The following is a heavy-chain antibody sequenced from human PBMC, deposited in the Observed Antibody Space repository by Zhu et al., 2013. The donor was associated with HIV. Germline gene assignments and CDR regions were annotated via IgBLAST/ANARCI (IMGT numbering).Heavy chain of an antibody. CDR1: GYDFRAYG. J-gene: IGHJ6*03. D-gene: IGHD2-2*01. Sequence: QVQLVQSGDEVKKPGASVKVSCKTSGYDFRAYGISWVRQAPGHGPEWMGWISAYNGNTNYAQKLQGRVTMITDTSTSTAYMELRSLRSDDTALYYCARGPVEPAATAIYYYMDVWGTGTAVTVSS. V-gene: IGHV1-18*01. CDR2: ISAYNGNT. CDR3: ARGPVEPAATAIYYYMDV.